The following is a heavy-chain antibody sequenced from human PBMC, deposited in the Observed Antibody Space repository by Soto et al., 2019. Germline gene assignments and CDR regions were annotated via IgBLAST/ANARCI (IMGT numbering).Heavy chain of an antibody. V-gene: IGHV3-48*01. CDR1: GFTFSSYS. CDR3: AREGIGYQLLLTGDYYYYYYMDV. D-gene: IGHD2-2*01. Sequence: PGGSLILSCAASGFTFSSYSMNWVRQAPGKGLEWVSYISSSSSTIYYADSVKGRFTISRDNAKNSLYLQMNSLRAEDTAVYYCAREGIGYQLLLTGDYYYYYYMDVWGKGTRVTVSS. J-gene: IGHJ6*03. CDR2: ISSSSSTI.